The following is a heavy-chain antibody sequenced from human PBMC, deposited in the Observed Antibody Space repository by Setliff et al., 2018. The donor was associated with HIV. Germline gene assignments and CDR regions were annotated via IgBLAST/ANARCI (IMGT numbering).Heavy chain of an antibody. J-gene: IGHJ4*02. CDR1: GGSIRSSIYY. CDR2: IYYSGST. D-gene: IGHD3-22*01. Sequence: SETLSLTCTVSGGSIRSSIYYWGWVRQPPGKGLEWIGSIYYSGSTYYNPSLQSRLTISVDTSRNQFSLKLNSVTAADTAVYYCTRGIGGIGYYPDYWGQCTLVTVSS. CDR3: TRGIGGIGYYPDY. V-gene: IGHV4-39*07.